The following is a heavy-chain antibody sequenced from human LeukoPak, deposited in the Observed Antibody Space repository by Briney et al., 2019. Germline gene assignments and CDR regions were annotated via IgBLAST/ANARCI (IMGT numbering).Heavy chain of an antibody. J-gene: IGHJ4*02. CDR2: IKDDGSEK. CDR3: ARARIDY. D-gene: IGHD1-14*01. CDR1: GFTFCSFW. Sequence: SGGALRLSCVGSGFTFCSFWLTWVRPAPGKGLEWVANIKDDGSEKYSVDSVKGRFTISRDNAKNLLYLQMSSLSAEDTAVYYCARARIDYWGQGTLVTVS. V-gene: IGHV3-7*04.